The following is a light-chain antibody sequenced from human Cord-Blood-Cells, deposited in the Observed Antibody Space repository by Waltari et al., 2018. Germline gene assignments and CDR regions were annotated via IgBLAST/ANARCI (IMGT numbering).Light chain of an antibody. V-gene: IGLV2-14*01. J-gene: IGLJ2*01. CDR3: SSYTSSSTLVL. CDR1: SSDVGGYNY. Sequence: QSALTQPASVSGSPGQSITISCTGTSSDVGGYNYVSWYQQHPGKAPKLMIYDVSNRPSGVSSRCSGSNSGNTASLTISGLQAEDEADYYCSSYTSSSTLVLFGGGTKLTVL. CDR2: DVS.